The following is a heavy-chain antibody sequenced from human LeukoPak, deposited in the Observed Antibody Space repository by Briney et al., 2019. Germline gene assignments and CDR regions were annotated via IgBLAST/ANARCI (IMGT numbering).Heavy chain of an antibody. V-gene: IGHV3-7*01. CDR2: IKPDGGEK. Sequence: GGSLRLSCAASGFTFSSYMMTWVRQAPGKGLEWVANIKPDGGEKFYVDSVRGRFTISRDNAKNSLYLQMNSLRAEDTAVYYCARVAQYCSGGSCYGDYYYMDVWGKGTTVTVSS. D-gene: IGHD2-15*01. CDR1: GFTFSSYM. CDR3: ARVAQYCSGGSCYGDYYYMDV. J-gene: IGHJ6*03.